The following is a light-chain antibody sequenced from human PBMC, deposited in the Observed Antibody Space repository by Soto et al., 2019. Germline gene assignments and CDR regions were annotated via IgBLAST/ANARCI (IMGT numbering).Light chain of an antibody. CDR3: QQYVTAFRS. Sequence: DLQMTQSPSTLSASVGARVTITCRASQSISSWLAWYQQKPGTAPKLLIYKASSLESGVPSRFSASVSGTELTITISSLQPDDGETYDGQQYVTAFRSFGQGTKVDIK. J-gene: IGKJ1*01. V-gene: IGKV1-5*03. CDR1: QSISSW. CDR2: KAS.